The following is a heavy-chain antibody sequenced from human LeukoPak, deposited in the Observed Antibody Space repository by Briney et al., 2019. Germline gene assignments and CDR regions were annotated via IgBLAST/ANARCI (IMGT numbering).Heavy chain of an antibody. D-gene: IGHD2-21*01. CDR3: ARRVDGPVGYSGTDV. J-gene: IGHJ6*02. CDR2: IRAKPNNYAT. CDR1: GFTFSNTW. Sequence: GGSLRLSCAASGFTFSNTWMNWVRQAPGKGLEWVGRIRAKPNNYATSYAASVKGRFTISRDDSKNTAYLEMNSLKTEDTAIYYCARRVDGPVGYSGTDVWGQGTTVTVSS. V-gene: IGHV3-73*01.